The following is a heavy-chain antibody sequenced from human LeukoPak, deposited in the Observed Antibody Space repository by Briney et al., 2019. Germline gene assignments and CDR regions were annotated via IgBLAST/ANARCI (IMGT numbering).Heavy chain of an antibody. CDR1: DASFSGHY. V-gene: IGHV4-59*11. CDR2: ISCIGGT. Sequence: PSETLTLTWTVSDASFSGHYLTWIRQPPGKGLEWIGYISCIGGTNYNASVKSRVTISVDTSKNQFSLKLSCVIAADTALSYFSRDKISINAFHMWGQGTMVTVS. D-gene: IGHD1-14*01. J-gene: IGHJ3*02. CDR3: SRDKISINAFHM.